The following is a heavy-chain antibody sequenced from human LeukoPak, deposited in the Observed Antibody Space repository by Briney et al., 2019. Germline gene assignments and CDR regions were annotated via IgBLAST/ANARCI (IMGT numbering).Heavy chain of an antibody. Sequence: SETLALTCTVSGGSISSYYWSWIRQPPGKGLEWIGYISYSGSTNYNPSLKSRVTISLDPSKNQFSLKLSSVTAADTAVYYCAGGGQWLVQGYWGQGTLVTVSS. J-gene: IGHJ4*02. D-gene: IGHD6-19*01. CDR3: AGGGQWLVQGY. V-gene: IGHV4-59*01. CDR2: ISYSGST. CDR1: GGSISSYY.